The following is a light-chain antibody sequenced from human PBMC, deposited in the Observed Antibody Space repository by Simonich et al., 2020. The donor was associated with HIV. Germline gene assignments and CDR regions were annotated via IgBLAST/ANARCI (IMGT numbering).Light chain of an antibody. CDR2: WAF. CDR1: QSVLYSSNNKNY. J-gene: IGKJ4*01. Sequence: DIVMTQSPDSLVVSLGERATINCKSSQSVLYSSNNKNYLAWYQQKPGQPPKLLIYWAFTREFGVPDRFSGSGSGTDFTLTISSLQAEDVAVYYCQQYYSTPLTFGGGTKVEIK. CDR3: QQYYSTPLT. V-gene: IGKV4-1*01.